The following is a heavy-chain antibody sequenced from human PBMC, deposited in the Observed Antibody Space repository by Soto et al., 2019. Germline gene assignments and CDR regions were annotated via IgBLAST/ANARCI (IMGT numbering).Heavy chain of an antibody. CDR3: ARDFGEYYFYY. CDR2: ISYDGSNK. D-gene: IGHD3-3*01. V-gene: IGHV3-30-3*01. J-gene: IGHJ4*02. CDR1: GFTFSSYA. Sequence: QVQLVESGGGVVQPGRSLRLSCAASGFTFSSYAMHWVRQAPGKGLEWVAVISYDGSNKYYADSVKGRFTISRDNSKNTLYLQMNSLSAADTAVYYCARDFGEYYFYYWGQGTLVTVSS.